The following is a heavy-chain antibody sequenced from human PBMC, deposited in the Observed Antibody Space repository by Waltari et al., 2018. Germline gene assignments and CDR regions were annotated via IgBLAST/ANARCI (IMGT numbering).Heavy chain of an antibody. D-gene: IGHD2-2*01. CDR3: ARVTRNSPPDY. CDR1: GFTFSDYW. CDR2: IKQDGSEK. J-gene: IGHJ4*02. V-gene: IGHV3-7*04. Sequence: EVQLVESGGGLVQPGGSLRLSCAASGFTFSDYWMNWVRQAPGKGLEWVANIKQDGSEKYYVDSVKGRFTISRDNTKSSLYLQMNSLRAEDTAVYYCARVTRNSPPDYWGQGTLVTVSS.